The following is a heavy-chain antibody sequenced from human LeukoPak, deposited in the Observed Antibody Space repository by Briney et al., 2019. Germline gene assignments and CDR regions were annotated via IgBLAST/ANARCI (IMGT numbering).Heavy chain of an antibody. D-gene: IGHD3-16*01. CDR1: GFTFSSHW. Sequence: GGSLRLSCAASGFTFSSHWIYWVRQAPGKGLVWVSRINSDGSTTSYADSVKGRFTVSRDNAKNTLYLRMNSLRAEDTAVYYCTRAQSGGSDYWGQGTLVTVSS. CDR3: TRAQSGGSDY. V-gene: IGHV3-74*01. J-gene: IGHJ4*02. CDR2: INSDGSTT.